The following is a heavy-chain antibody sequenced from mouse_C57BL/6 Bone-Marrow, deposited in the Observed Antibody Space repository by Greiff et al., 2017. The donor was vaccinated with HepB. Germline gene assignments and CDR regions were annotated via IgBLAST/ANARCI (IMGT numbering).Heavy chain of an antibody. J-gene: IGHJ2*01. CDR1: GFTFSDYY. CDR2: INYDGSST. Sequence: EVKLMESEGGLVQPGSSMKLSCTASGFTFSDYYTAWVRQVPEKGLEWVANINYDGSSTYYLDSLKSRFIISRDNAKNILYLQMSSLKSEDTATYYCARELDYFDYWGQGTTLTVSS. V-gene: IGHV5-16*01. CDR3: ARELDYFDY.